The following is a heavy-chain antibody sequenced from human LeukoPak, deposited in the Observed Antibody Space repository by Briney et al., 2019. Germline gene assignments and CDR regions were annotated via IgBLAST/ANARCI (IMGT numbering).Heavy chain of an antibody. CDR3: ARGLWDSSGLYYYYYGMDV. Sequence: GGSLRLSCAASGFTFSSYSMTWVRQAPGKGLEWLSYIRSTSTTVYYADSVKGRFTISRDNAKNSLYLQMNSLRAEDTAVYYCARGLWDSSGLYYYYYGMDVWGQGTTVTVSS. V-gene: IGHV3-48*04. J-gene: IGHJ6*02. D-gene: IGHD3-22*01. CDR1: GFTFSSYS. CDR2: IRSTSTTV.